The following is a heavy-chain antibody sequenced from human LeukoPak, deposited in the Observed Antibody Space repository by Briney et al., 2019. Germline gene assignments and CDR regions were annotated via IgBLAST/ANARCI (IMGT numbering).Heavy chain of an antibody. CDR1: GFTFSDYY. CDR2: IKSKTDGGTT. CDR3: TTWPGYYGSGSYLL. D-gene: IGHD3-10*01. V-gene: IGHV3-15*01. Sequence: GGSLRLSCAASGFTFSDYYMSWIRQAPGKGLEWVGRIKSKTDGGTTDYAAPVKGRFTISRDDSKNTLYLQMNSLKTEDTAVYYCTTWPGYYGSGSYLLWGQGTLVTASS. J-gene: IGHJ4*02.